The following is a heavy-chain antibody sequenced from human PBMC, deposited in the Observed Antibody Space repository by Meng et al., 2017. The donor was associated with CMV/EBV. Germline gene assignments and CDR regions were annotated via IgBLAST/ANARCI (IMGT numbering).Heavy chain of an antibody. D-gene: IGHD6-6*01. CDR3: ARDYSGIAARPGFDP. V-gene: IGHV1-69*12. CDR2: IIPIFGTA. J-gene: IGHJ5*02. Sequence: QGQLVQAGAGGKKPGSWGKVSCKVSGGNFSSYAISWVRQATGQGLEWMGGIIPIFGTANYAQKFQGRVTITADESTSTAYMELSSLRSEDTAVYYCARDYSGIAARPGFDPWGQGTLITVSS. CDR1: GGNFSSYA.